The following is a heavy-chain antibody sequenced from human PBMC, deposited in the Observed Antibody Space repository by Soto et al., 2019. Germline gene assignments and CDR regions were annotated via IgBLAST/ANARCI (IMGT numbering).Heavy chain of an antibody. V-gene: IGHV4-59*01. CDR1: GGSLSSYY. CDR3: GSVRPSGYVLS. Sequence: SETLSLTCTVSGGSLSSYYWTWIRQSPGKRLEWIGYVYFSGNTNYNPSLKSRVTISIDTSKNQFSLRLASVTAADTAFYFCGSVRPSGYVLSWGQGTLVTVSS. D-gene: IGHD6-25*01. CDR2: VYFSGNT. J-gene: IGHJ5*02.